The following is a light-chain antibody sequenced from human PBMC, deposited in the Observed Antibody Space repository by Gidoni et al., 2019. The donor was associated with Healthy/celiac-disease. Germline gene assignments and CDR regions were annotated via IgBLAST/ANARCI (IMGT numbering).Light chain of an antibody. J-gene: IGKJ4*01. V-gene: IGKV1-12*01. CDR3: QQSHIFPFT. CDR1: QGISSW. Sequence: DIQMTQSPSSVSASVGDRVTITCRASQGISSWLAWYQQKPGKAPKLLIYAASILQSGVPSSFSGMGSGAGFTLTISSLQPGDFATYFCQQSHIFPFTFGGGTKVEIK. CDR2: AAS.